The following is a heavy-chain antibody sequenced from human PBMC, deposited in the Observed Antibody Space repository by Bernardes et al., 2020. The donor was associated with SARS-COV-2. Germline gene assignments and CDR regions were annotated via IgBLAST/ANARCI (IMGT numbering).Heavy chain of an antibody. CDR3: ARVYSSGWRSRYYFDY. D-gene: IGHD6-19*01. CDR2: IYYTGIT. J-gene: IGHJ4*02. Sequence: SETLSLTCTASGGSISSYYWAWIRQTPGKGLEWIVHIYYTGITNYNPSLESRVTISVDTFKNQISLKLRSVTAADTAVYYCARVYSSGWRSRYYFDYWGQGTLVTVSS. CDR1: GGSISSYY. V-gene: IGHV4-59*01.